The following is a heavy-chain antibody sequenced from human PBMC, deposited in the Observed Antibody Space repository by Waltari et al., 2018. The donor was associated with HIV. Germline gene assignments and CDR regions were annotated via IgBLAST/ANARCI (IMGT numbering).Heavy chain of an antibody. D-gene: IGHD3-10*01. V-gene: IGHV4-34*10. J-gene: IGHJ4*02. CDR3: ARCNDTKGFYYQLYYFDF. CDR1: GESFNDYY. CDR2: VNQRGGT. Sequence: QVQLHQWGSTVLKPSETLYLTCAVYGESFNDYYWTWIRQAPGKTLEWIGGVNQRGGTDYSPSVRGRVKGRITISVDTAKNQVSRKVKSVTAADTAMYCCARCNDTKGFYYQLYYFDFWSQGTLVTVSP.